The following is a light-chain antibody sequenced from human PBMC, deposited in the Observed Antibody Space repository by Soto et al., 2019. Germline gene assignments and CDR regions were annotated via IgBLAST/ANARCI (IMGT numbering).Light chain of an antibody. CDR1: QSLLWTHGYNY. J-gene: IGKJ1*01. Sequence: DIVMTQSPLSLPVTPGEPTSISCRSSQSLLWTHGYNYVDWFLQKPGQSPQLLIYMASNRASGVPDRFSGSGSGTEYTLKISRVEAEDVGVYYCMQPLHAPWTFGQGTKLEIK. V-gene: IGKV2-28*01. CDR3: MQPLHAPWT. CDR2: MAS.